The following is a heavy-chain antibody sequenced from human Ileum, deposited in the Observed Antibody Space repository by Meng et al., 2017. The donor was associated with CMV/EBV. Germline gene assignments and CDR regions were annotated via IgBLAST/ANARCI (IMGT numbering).Heavy chain of an antibody. D-gene: IGHD1-26*01. CDR1: GFSPSTSGEG. V-gene: IGHV2-5*02. Sequence: QITLKESGPTLVKPTQTLTLTCSFSGFSPSTSGEGVGWIRQPPGKALEWLALIYRGDDKRYSPSLNSRLTIAKDTSKNEVVLTLTNMGPIDTGTYYCAHFVGGYYPSRPGYWGQGTLVTVSS. CDR2: IYRGDDK. CDR3: AHFVGGYYPSRPGY. J-gene: IGHJ4*02.